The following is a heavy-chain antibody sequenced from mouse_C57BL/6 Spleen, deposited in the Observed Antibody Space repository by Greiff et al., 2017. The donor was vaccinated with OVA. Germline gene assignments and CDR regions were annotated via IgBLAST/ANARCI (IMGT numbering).Heavy chain of an antibody. CDR3: ARRDSSGYVPSWFAY. V-gene: IGHV1-59*01. CDR1: GYTFTSYW. Sequence: VQLQQPGAELVRPGTSVKLSCKASGYTFTSYWMHWVKQRPGQGLEWIGVIDPSDSYTNYNQKFKGKATLTVDTSSSTAYMQLSSLTSEDSAVYYCARRDSSGYVPSWFAYWGQGTLVTVSA. J-gene: IGHJ3*01. CDR2: IDPSDSYT. D-gene: IGHD3-2*02.